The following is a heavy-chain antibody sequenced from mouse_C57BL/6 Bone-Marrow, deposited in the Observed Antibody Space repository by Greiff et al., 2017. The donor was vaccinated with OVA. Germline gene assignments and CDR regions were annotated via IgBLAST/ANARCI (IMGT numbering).Heavy chain of an antibody. CDR2: INPNNGGT. J-gene: IGHJ2*01. Sequence: EVQLQQSGPELVKPGASVKISCKASGYTFTDYYMNWVKQSPGKSLEWIGDINPNNGGTSYNQKFKGKATLTVDKSSITAYMELRSLTSEDSAVYYCARLGHYWGQGTTLTVSS. V-gene: IGHV1-26*01. CDR3: ARLGHY. D-gene: IGHD4-1*01. CDR1: GYTFTDYY.